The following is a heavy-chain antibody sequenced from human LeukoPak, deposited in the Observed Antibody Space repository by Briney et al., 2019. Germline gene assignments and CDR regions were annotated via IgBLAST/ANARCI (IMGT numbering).Heavy chain of an antibody. Sequence: GASVKVSCKASGYTFTGYYMHWVRQAPGQGLEWMGWINPNSGGTNYAQKFQGWVTMTRDTSISTAYMELSRLRSDDTAVYYCARVDLYYDSSGYSQAANDYWGQGTLVTVSS. CDR2: INPNSGGT. V-gene: IGHV1-2*04. J-gene: IGHJ4*02. CDR3: ARVDLYYDSSGYSQAANDY. CDR1: GYTFTGYY. D-gene: IGHD3-22*01.